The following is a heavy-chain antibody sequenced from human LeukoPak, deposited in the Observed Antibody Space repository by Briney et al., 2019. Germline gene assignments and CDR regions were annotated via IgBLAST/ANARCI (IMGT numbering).Heavy chain of an antibody. J-gene: IGHJ6*02. CDR1: GFIFSSYG. Sequence: GRSLRLSCAASGFIFSSYGMHWVRQAPGKGLEWLGVLSYDGSDKYYAHSVKGRFTISRDSSKNTLYLQMNSLRPEDTAVYYCAKDRVRGVIHHYYGLDVWGQGTTVTVSS. D-gene: IGHD3-10*01. CDR3: AKDRVRGVIHHYYGLDV. CDR2: LSYDGSDK. V-gene: IGHV3-30*18.